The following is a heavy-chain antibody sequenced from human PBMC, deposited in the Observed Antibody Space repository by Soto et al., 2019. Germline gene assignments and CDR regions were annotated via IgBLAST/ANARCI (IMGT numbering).Heavy chain of an antibody. CDR1: GGSISSGGYY. CDR3: ARVPFGSNGVTYFDF. CDR2: IYYSGST. J-gene: IGHJ4*02. D-gene: IGHD1-26*01. Sequence: SETLCLTCTVSGGSISSGGYYWSWIRRHPGKGLEWIGYIYYSGSTYYNPSLKSRVTISVDTSKNQFSLKLTSVTAADTAVYYCARVPFGSNGVTYFDFWGQGTLVTVSS. V-gene: IGHV4-31*03.